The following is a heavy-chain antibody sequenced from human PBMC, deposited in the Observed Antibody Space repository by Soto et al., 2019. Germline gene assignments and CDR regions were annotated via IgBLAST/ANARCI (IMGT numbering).Heavy chain of an antibody. CDR3: ARVQYSYSSWYYYYMDV. CDR2: MNPNSGNT. V-gene: IGHV1-8*01. CDR1: GYTFTSYD. D-gene: IGHD5-18*01. J-gene: IGHJ6*03. Sequence: GASVKVSCKASGYTFTSYDINWVRQATGQGLEWMGWMNPNSGNTGYAQKFQGRVTMTRNTSISTAYMELSSLRSEDTAVYYCARVQYSYSSWYYYYMDVWGKGTTVTVSS.